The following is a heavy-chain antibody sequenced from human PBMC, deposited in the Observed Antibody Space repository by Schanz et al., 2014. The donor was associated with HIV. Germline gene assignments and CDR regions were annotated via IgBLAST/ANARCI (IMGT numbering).Heavy chain of an antibody. CDR3: ARDYHWNWFDP. D-gene: IGHD1-20*01. V-gene: IGHV3-48*01. Sequence: EVQLVESGGGLVQPGGSLRLSCAASGFTFSDFGMNWVRQAPGKGLEWVAYISSSGSTIYYAGSVKGRFTISRDQAKNSMYLQMNSLRAEDTAVYYCARDYHWNWFDPWGQGTLVTVSS. J-gene: IGHJ5*02. CDR1: GFTFSDFG. CDR2: ISSSGSTI.